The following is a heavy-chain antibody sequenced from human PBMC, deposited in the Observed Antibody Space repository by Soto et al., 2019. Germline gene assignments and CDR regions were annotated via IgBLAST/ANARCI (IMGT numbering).Heavy chain of an antibody. V-gene: IGHV4-30-2*01. CDR3: ARVPSP. Sequence: SETLSLTCTVSGGSISSSSWSWIRQPPGKGLEWIGYIYHSGSPYYNPSLKSRVTISVDRSKNQFSLKLSSVTAADTAVYYCARVPSPWGQGTLVTVSS. CDR1: GGSISSSS. CDR2: IYHSGSP. J-gene: IGHJ5*02.